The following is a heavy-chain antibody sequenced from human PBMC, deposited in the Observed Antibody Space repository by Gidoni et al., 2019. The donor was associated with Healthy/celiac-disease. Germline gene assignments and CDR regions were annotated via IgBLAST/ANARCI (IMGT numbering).Heavy chain of an antibody. CDR1: GFTFSSYS. J-gene: IGHJ3*02. CDR2: ISSSSSYI. Sequence: EVQLVESGGGLVKPGGSLRLSCASSGFTFSSYSMNWVRQAPGKGLEWVSSISSSSSYIYYADSVKGRFTISRDNAKNSLYLQMNSLRAEDTAVYYCARGAAAGLGAFDIWGQGTMVTVSS. V-gene: IGHV3-21*01. D-gene: IGHD6-13*01. CDR3: ARGAAAGLGAFDI.